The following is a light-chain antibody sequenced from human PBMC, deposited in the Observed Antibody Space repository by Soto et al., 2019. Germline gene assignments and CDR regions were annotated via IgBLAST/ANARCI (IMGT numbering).Light chain of an antibody. CDR3: QQRSNWPLT. J-gene: IGKJ4*01. CDR2: DAS. V-gene: IGKV3-11*01. CDR1: QSVGSY. Sequence: EIVLTQSPATLSWSPGERATLSCRASQSVGSYLAWYQHKPGQSPRLLIYDASNRATGIPARFSGSGSGTAFTLAISSLEPEDFAIYYCQQRSNWPLTFGGGTNVEIK.